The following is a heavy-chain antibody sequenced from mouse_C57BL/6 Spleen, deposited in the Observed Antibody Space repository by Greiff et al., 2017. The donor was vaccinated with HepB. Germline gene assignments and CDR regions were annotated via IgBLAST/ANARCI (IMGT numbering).Heavy chain of an antibody. V-gene: IGHV1-15*01. J-gene: IGHJ2*01. D-gene: IGHD1-1*01. CDR2: IDPETGGT. CDR1: GYTFTDYE. CDR3: TRLTTVVLDY. Sequence: VQLQPSGAELVRPGASVTLSCKASGYTFTDYEMHWVKQTPVHGLEWIGAIDPETGGTAYNQKFKGKAILTADKSSSTAYMELRSLTSEDSAVYYCTRLTTVVLDYWGHGTTLTVSS.